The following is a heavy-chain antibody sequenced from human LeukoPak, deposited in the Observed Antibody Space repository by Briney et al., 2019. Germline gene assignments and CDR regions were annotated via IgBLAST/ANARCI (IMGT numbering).Heavy chain of an antibody. Sequence: PGGSLRLSCAASGFTVSSNYMSWVRQAPGKGLEWVSVIYSGGSTYYADSVKGRFTISRDNSKNTLYLQMNSLRAGDTAVYYCARARYYGGNSVLDYWGRGTLVTVSS. J-gene: IGHJ4*02. CDR2: IYSGGST. CDR1: GFTVSSNY. D-gene: IGHD4-23*01. V-gene: IGHV3-53*01. CDR3: ARARYYGGNSVLDY.